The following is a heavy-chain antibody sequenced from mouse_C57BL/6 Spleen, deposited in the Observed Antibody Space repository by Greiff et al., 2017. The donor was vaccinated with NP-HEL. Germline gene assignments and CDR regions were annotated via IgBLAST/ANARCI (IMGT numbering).Heavy chain of an antibody. Sequence: EVKLQQSGPELVKPGASVKIPCKASGYTFTDYNMDWVKQSHGKSLEWIGDINPNNGGTIYNQKFKGKATLTVDKSSSTAYMELRSLTSEDTAVYYCARLGTAQATYAMDYWGQGTSVTVSS. J-gene: IGHJ4*01. CDR3: ARLGTAQATYAMDY. CDR1: GYTFTDYN. CDR2: INPNNGGT. V-gene: IGHV1-18*01. D-gene: IGHD3-2*02.